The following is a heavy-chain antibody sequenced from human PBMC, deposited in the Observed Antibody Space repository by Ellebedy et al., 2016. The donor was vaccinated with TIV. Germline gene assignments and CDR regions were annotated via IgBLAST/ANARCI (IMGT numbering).Heavy chain of an antibody. CDR2: IYYSGST. CDR3: ARNGYNSPFDY. Sequence: MPSETLSLTCTVSGGSISSGGYYWSWIRQHPGKGLEWIGYIYYSGSTYYNPSLKSRVTISVDTSKNQFSLKLSSVTAADTAVYYCARNGYNSPFDYWGQGTLVTVSS. V-gene: IGHV4-31*03. D-gene: IGHD5-24*01. J-gene: IGHJ4*02. CDR1: GGSISSGGYY.